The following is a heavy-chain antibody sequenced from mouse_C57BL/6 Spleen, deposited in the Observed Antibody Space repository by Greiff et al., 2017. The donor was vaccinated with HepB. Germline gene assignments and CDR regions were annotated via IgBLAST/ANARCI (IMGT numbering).Heavy chain of an antibody. V-gene: IGHV1-81*01. D-gene: IGHD2-4*01. CDR1: GYTFTSYG. J-gene: IGHJ1*03. Sequence: VHLVESGAELARPGASVKLSCKASGYTFTSYGISWVKQRTGQGLEWIGEIYPRSGNTYYNEKFKGKATLTADKSSSTAYMELRSLTSEDSAVYFCARRGLSTMIKDWYFDVWGTGTTVTVSS. CDR3: ARRGLSTMIKDWYFDV. CDR2: IYPRSGNT.